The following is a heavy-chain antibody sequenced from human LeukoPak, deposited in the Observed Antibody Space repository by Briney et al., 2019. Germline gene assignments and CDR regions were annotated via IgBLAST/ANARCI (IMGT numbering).Heavy chain of an antibody. V-gene: IGHV1-69*13. J-gene: IGHJ4*02. CDR3: ASVYDSSSSSLREFDY. CDR2: IIPVYGTP. Sequence: ASVKVSCKASGGSFSNYVFTWVRQAPGQGLEWMGGIIPVYGTPNYAQRFRGRLTISADESTRTAYMDLSSLRSDDTAVYYCASVYDSSSSSLREFDYWGQGTLVTVSS. D-gene: IGHD3-22*01. CDR1: GGSFSNYV.